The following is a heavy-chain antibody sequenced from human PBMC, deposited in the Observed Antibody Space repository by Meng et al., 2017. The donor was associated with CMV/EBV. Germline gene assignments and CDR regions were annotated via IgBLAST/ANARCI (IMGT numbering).Heavy chain of an antibody. D-gene: IGHD3-10*01. Sequence: SLMVSCKASAGSFCSYAISWVRQAPGQGLEWMGGIIPIFGTANYAQKFQGRVTITTDEYTSTAYMELSSLRSEDTAVYYCARGITRVRGVTYDYGMDVWGQGTTVTVSS. CDR1: AGSFCSYA. CDR2: IIPIFGTA. V-gene: IGHV1-69*05. CDR3: ARGITRVRGVTYDYGMDV. J-gene: IGHJ6*02.